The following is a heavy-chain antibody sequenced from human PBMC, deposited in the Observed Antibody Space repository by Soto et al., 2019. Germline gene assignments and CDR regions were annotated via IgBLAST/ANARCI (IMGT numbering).Heavy chain of an antibody. CDR1: GGSISSYY. CDR3: ARCRDGYSYGYGGYYYYGMDV. CDR2: IYYSGST. D-gene: IGHD5-18*01. V-gene: IGHV4-59*01. Sequence: SETLSLTCTVSGGSISSYYWSWIRQPPGKGLEWIGYIYYSGSTNYNPSLKSRVTISVDTSKNQFSLKLSSVTAADTAVYYCARCRDGYSYGYGGYYYYGMDVWGQGTTDTVSS. J-gene: IGHJ6*02.